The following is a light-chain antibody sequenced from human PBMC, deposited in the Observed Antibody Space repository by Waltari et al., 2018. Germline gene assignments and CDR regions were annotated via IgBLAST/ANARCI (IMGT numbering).Light chain of an antibody. CDR2: EAT. CDR3: CSYATIGTLYV. Sequence: QSALTQPASVSGSPGQSITIPCTGTSSDVGTYNLVSCYHKHPGEAPKLLIYEATKRPAGVANRFSASKSGNTASLTISGLQVEDEADYYCCSYATIGTLYVFGTGTKVTVL. J-gene: IGLJ1*01. V-gene: IGLV2-23*01. CDR1: SSDVGTYNL.